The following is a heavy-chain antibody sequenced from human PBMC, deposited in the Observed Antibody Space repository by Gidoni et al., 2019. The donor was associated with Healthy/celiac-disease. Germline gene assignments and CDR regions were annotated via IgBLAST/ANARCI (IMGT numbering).Heavy chain of an antibody. CDR2: ISGSGGST. CDR3: AKDPTYYDFWSGKGYFDL. CDR1: GFTFSSCA. V-gene: IGHV3-23*01. D-gene: IGHD3-3*01. J-gene: IGHJ2*01. Sequence: EVQLLESGGGLVQPGGSLRLSCAASGFTFSSCAMSWVRQAPGKGLEWVSAISGSGGSTYYADSVKGRFTISRDNSKNTLYLQMNSLRAEDTAVYYCAKDPTYYDFWSGKGYFDLWGRGTLVTVSS.